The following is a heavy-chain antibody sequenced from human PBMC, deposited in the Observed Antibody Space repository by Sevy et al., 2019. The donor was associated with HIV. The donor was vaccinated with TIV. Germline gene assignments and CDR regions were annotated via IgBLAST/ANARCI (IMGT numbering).Heavy chain of an antibody. CDR1: GFTFSSYA. V-gene: IGHV3-30-3*01. CDR3: ASPDWGPDYGDDDAFDI. Sequence: GGSLRLSCAASGFTFSSYAMHWVRQAPGKGLEWVAVISYDGSNKYYADSVKGRFTISRDNSKNTLYLQMNSLRAEDTAVYYCASPDWGPDYGDDDAFDIWGQGTMVTVSS. J-gene: IGHJ3*02. CDR2: ISYDGSNK. D-gene: IGHD4-17*01.